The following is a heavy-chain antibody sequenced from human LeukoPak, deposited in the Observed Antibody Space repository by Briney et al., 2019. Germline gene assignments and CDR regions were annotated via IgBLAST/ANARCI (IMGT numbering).Heavy chain of an antibody. CDR1: GFTFSSYE. Sequence: GGSLRLSCAASGFTFSSYEMNWVRQAPGKGLEWVSYISSSGSIIYYADSVKGRFTISRDNAKNSLYLQMNSLRADDTAVYYCARRYCSTTSCYTWDNRFDPWGQGTLVTVSS. D-gene: IGHD2-2*02. CDR3: ARRYCSTTSCYTWDNRFDP. CDR2: ISSSGSII. J-gene: IGHJ5*02. V-gene: IGHV3-48*03.